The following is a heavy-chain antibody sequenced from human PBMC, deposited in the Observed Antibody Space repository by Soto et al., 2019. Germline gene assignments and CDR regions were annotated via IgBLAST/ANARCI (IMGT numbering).Heavy chain of an antibody. D-gene: IGHD5-18*01. Sequence: PSDTLSLTFTVSGGSISPYYWSWIRQPPGKGLEWILYIYYTGRTTYNPSLKSRVTISLDASKNQFSLTLGSVTAADTAMYYCARYGYGAIQQFHXWGQGAMVTVSX. CDR1: GGSISPYY. J-gene: IGHJ4*02. V-gene: IGHV4-59*01. CDR2: IYYTGRT. CDR3: ARYGYGAIQQFHX.